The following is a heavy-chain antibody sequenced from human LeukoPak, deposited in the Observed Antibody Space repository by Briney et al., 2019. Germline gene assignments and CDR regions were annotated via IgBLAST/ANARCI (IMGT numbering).Heavy chain of an antibody. V-gene: IGHV3-74*01. CDR1: EFTFSNYW. D-gene: IGHD1-14*01. CDR3: ARANPADFNL. Sequence: GGSLRLSCVASEFTFSNYWIHWVRQPPGKGLVWVSRIRYDGIITNYADSVEGRFTISRDNAKNTVHLQMNSLRDDDTAVYYCARANPADFNLWGRGTLVTVSS. J-gene: IGHJ2*01. CDR2: IRYDGIIT.